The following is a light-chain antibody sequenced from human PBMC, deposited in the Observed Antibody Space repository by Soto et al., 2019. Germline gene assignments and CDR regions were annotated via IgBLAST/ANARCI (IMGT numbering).Light chain of an antibody. CDR2: EVS. CDR3: SSYTNSNTPV. J-gene: IGLJ2*01. CDR1: SSDVGGYNY. Sequence: QSALTQPASVSGSRGQSITISCTGTSSDVGGYNYVSWYQQHPGKAPKLMIYEVSNRPSGVSNRFSGSKSGNTASLTISGLHAEDEADYYCSSYTNSNTPVFGGGTKLTVL. V-gene: IGLV2-14*01.